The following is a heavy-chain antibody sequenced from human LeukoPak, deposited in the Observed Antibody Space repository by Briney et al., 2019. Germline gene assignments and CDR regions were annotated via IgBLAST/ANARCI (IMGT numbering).Heavy chain of an antibody. Sequence: GGSLRHSCAASGFTFSRYGMRWVPPAPGKGLGWVSTVSGGGGTTYYAVSVKGRFTISRDSSKNTLYLQMNSLRGEDTAVYYCGKNSRVIAIPYDAFGIWGQGTMVTVSS. D-gene: IGHD2-21*01. CDR1: GFTFSRYG. V-gene: IGHV3-23*01. CDR2: VSGGGGTT. J-gene: IGHJ3*02. CDR3: GKNSRVIAIPYDAFGI.